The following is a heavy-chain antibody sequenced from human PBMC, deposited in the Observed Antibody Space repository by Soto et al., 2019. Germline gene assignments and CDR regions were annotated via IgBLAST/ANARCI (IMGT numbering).Heavy chain of an antibody. V-gene: IGHV1-18*01. J-gene: IGHJ5*02. Sequence: QVQLVQSGAEVKKPGASVKVSCKASGYTFTNYGISWVRQAPGQGLEWMGWINGYNGYTNYAQKFQGRVTMATDTSTSTAYMELRSLRSDDTAVYYCARDGDEEANFDPWGQRTLVTVSS. CDR2: INGYNGYT. CDR3: ARDGDEEANFDP. D-gene: IGHD4-17*01. CDR1: GYTFTNYG.